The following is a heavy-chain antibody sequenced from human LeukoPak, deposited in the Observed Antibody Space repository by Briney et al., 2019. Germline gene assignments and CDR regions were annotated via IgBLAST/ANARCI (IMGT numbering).Heavy chain of an antibody. V-gene: IGHV4-34*01. CDR1: GGSFSGYY. CDR3: ARSYSSSWYGGGFDY. D-gene: IGHD6-13*01. J-gene: IGHJ4*02. Sequence: SETLSLTCAVYGGSFSGYYWSWIRQPPGKGLEWIGEINHSGSTNYNPSLKSRVTISVDTSKNQFSLKPSSVTAADTAVYYCARSYSSSWYGGGFDYWGQGTLVTVSS. CDR2: INHSGST.